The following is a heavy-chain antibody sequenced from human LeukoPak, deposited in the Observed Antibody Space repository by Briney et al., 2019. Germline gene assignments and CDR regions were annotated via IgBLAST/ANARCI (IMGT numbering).Heavy chain of an antibody. D-gene: IGHD6-19*01. CDR3: AKGLGSSGWYYMDV. Sequence: GGSLRLSCAASGLRLTSYVMGWVRQAPGKGLEWVSVISQCGDSTYYADSVEGRLTISRDNSKNTLYLQMSSRRAEDTAGYYCAKGLGSSGWYYMDVWGKGTTVTISS. CDR1: GLRLTSYV. CDR2: ISQCGDST. V-gene: IGHV3-23*01. J-gene: IGHJ6*03.